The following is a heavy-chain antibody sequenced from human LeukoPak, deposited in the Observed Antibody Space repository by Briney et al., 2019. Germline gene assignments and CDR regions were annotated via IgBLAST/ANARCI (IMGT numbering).Heavy chain of an antibody. CDR3: ARSILVVPVASHLNYGVGV. J-gene: IGHJ6*02. D-gene: IGHD2-2*01. Sequence: ASVKVSCKASGYTFAKYAIHWVRQAPGQRLEWMGWINAGDGSTRYSQKFHGGVTITRDTSASTAYMELSSLRSEDTAVYYCARSILVVPVASHLNYGVGVWGQGTTVTVSS. CDR2: INAGDGST. V-gene: IGHV1-3*01. CDR1: GYTFAKYA.